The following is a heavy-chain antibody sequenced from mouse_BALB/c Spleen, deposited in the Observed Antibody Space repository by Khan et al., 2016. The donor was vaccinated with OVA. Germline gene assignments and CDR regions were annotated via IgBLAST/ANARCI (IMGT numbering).Heavy chain of an antibody. CDR2: INPYNDGT. Sequence: VQLQQSGPELVKPGTSLKMSCRSSGYTFTNYIIHWVKQTPGQGLEWIGYINPYNDGTKYNEKFKGKATLTSDKSSITAYMELSGLTSEDSAVYYCARDYGSRFWFAFWGQGTLVTVSA. J-gene: IGHJ3*01. CDR3: ARDYGSRFWFAF. D-gene: IGHD1-1*01. V-gene: IGHV1S136*01. CDR1: GYTFTNYI.